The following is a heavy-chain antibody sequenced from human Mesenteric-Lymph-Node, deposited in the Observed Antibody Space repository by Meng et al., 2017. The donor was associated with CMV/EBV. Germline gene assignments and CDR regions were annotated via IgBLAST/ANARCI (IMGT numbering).Heavy chain of an antibody. CDR1: GGSFSGYY. CDR2: INHSGST. D-gene: IGHD2-2*01. Sequence: SETLSLTCAVYGGSFSGYYWSWIRQPPGKGLEWIGEINHSGSTNYNPSLKSRVTISVDTSKNQFSLNLNSVTAADTAVYYCAGLVVPSDVWGQGTTVTVSS. CDR3: AGLVVPSDV. V-gene: IGHV4-34*01. J-gene: IGHJ6*02.